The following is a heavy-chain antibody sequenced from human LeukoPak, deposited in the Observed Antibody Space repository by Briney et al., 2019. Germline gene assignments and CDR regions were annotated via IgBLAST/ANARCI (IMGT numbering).Heavy chain of an antibody. CDR3: ARSLDVVVTAMERWGAFDI. V-gene: IGHV3-30*02. Sequence: GGSLRLSCAASGFTFSSYGMHWVRQAPGKGLEWVAFIRYDGSNKYYADSVKGRFTISRDNSKNTLYLQMNSLRAEDTAVYYCARSLDVVVTAMERWGAFDIWGQGTMVTVSS. D-gene: IGHD2-21*02. J-gene: IGHJ3*02. CDR2: IRYDGSNK. CDR1: GFTFSSYG.